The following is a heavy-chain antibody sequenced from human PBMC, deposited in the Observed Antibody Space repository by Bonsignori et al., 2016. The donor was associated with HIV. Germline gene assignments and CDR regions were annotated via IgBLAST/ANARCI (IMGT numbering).Heavy chain of an antibody. J-gene: IGHJ5*02. D-gene: IGHD5/OR15-5a*01. V-gene: IGHV4-39*07. CDR1: GVSIRRTTSY. CDR2: VSYTGST. CDR3: ARGVMSTMSASWFDP. Sequence: QQLLRESGPGLVKPSGTLSLTCAVSGVSIRRTTSYWGWIRQPLGKGPEWIGSVSYTGSTKHNPSLKSRVTISVDTSKNSISLEVRSVTAADTAVYWCARGVMSTMSASWFDPWGQGTLVTVAS.